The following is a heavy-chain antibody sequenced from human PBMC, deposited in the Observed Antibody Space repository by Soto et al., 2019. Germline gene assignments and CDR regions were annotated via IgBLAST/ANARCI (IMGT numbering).Heavy chain of an antibody. CDR1: GFSLTTDRVG. J-gene: IGHJ4*02. Sequence: QITLKESGPTLVKPTQTLTLTCTFSGFSLTTDRVGVGWIRQPPGEALEWLAVIYWDDSKTYRPSLESRLTITKDTSKTPVALTMPHMDSLDTATYYCAHAYGGRSLYWGQGTLVTVSS. D-gene: IGHD1-26*01. CDR3: AHAYGGRSLY. V-gene: IGHV2-5*02. CDR2: IYWDDSK.